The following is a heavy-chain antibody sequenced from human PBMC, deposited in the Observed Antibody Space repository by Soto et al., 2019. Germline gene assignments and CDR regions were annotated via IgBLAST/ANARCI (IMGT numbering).Heavy chain of an antibody. CDR2: ISSDGTTR. J-gene: IGHJ6*02. CDR3: ATDPTPFAGPSRVYYGLDV. Sequence: QVRLEESGGGVVQPGRSLRLSCAASGFIFPNFAFHWIRQAPGKGLEWVAGISSDGTTRYYADSVKGRFSISRDNFKDKLFPQTNTLRPEDTAVYYCATDPTPFAGPSRVYYGLDVWGQGTTVTVSS. CDR1: GFIFPNFA. V-gene: IGHV3-30-3*01.